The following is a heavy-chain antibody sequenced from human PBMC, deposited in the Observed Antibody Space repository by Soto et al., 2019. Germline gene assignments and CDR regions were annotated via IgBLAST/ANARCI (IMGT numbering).Heavy chain of an antibody. V-gene: IGHV5-51*03. J-gene: IGHJ4*02. Sequence: EVQLVQSGAEGKKPGESLKISCKGSGYTFTNYWIGWVRQMPGKGLEWMGIIYPGDSDTRYSPSFQGQVTISADKSLNTAYLQWSSLKASGTAMYYCARRNSAYEYLDYWGQGTLVTVSS. CDR2: IYPGDSDT. CDR3: ARRNSAYEYLDY. CDR1: GYTFTNYW. D-gene: IGHD5-12*01.